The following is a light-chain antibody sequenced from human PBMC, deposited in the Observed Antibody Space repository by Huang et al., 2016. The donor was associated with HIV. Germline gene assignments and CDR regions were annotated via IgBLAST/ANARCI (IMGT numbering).Light chain of an antibody. J-gene: IGKJ2*01. CDR3: QQYGSSPYS. CDR2: GAS. CDR1: QSVSSGH. Sequence: EIVLTQSPGTLSLSPGERATLSCRASQSVSSGHLAWYQQNRGQAPRLLIYGASRRATGSPDRFSVSGSGTDFTLTISRLEPEDFAVYYCQQYGSSPYSFGQGTKLEIK. V-gene: IGKV3-20*01.